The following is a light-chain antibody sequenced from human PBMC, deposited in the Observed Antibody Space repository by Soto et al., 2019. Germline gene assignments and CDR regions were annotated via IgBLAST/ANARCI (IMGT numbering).Light chain of an antibody. V-gene: IGKV1-5*03. CDR2: KAY. CDR1: QSISSW. CDR3: KQYNSYPWT. J-gene: IGKJ1*01. Sequence: DIQMTQSPSTLSASVGDRVTLTCRASQSISSWLAWYQQKPGKAHKLLIYKAYSLESGVPSRFSGSGSGTEFTLTIRSLQPDDFATYYCKQYNSYPWTFGQGTKVDIK.